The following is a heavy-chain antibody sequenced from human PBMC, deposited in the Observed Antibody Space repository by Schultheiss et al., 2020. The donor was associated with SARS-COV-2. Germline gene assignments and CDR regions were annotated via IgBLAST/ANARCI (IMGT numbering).Heavy chain of an antibody. V-gene: IGHV3-33*01. J-gene: IGHJ4*02. CDR1: GFTFSSYG. CDR3: AMGYSYGHYYFDR. CDR2: IWYDGSNK. D-gene: IGHD5-18*01. Sequence: GGSLRLSCAASGFTFSSYGMHWVRQAPGKGLEWVAVIWYDGSNKYYADSVKGRFTISRDNSKNTLYLQMNSLRAGDTAVYYCAMGYSYGHYYFDRWGQGTLVTVSS.